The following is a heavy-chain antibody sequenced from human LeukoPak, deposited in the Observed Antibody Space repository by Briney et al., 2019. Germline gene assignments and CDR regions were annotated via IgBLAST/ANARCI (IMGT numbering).Heavy chain of an antibody. CDR1: GYSISSGYY. D-gene: IGHD2-2*01. Sequence: SETLSLTCAVSGYSISSGYYWGWIRQPPGKGLEWIGSIYHSGSTYYNPSLKSRVTISVDTSKNQFSLKLSSVTAADTAVYYCASTVYCSSTSCWEFDYWGQGTLVTVSS. CDR2: IYHSGST. V-gene: IGHV4-38-2*01. CDR3: ASTVYCSSTSCWEFDY. J-gene: IGHJ4*02.